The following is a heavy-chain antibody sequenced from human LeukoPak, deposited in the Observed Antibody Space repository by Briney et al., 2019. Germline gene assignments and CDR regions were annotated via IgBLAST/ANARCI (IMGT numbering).Heavy chain of an antibody. D-gene: IGHD6-13*01. V-gene: IGHV4-34*01. CDR1: GGSFSGYY. CDR2: INHSGST. CDR3: ARSPSSWLPPFDY. Sequence: SETLSLTCAVYGGSFSGYYWSWIRQPPGKGLEWIGEINHSGSTNYNPSLKSRVTISVDTSKNQFSLKLSSVTAADTAVYYCARSPSSWLPPFDYWGQGTLVTVSS. J-gene: IGHJ4*02.